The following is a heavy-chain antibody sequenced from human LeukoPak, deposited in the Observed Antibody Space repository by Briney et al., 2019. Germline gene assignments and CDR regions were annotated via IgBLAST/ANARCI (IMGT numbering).Heavy chain of an antibody. V-gene: IGHV3-23*01. D-gene: IGHD3-9*01. CDR3: AKGHRRLRYFDWPPCVDY. CDR2: ISGSGGST. CDR1: GYTFTSYA. Sequence: GASVKVSCKASGYTFTSYAMGWVRQAPGKGLEWVSAISGSGGSTYYADSVKGRFTISRDNSKNTLYLQMNSLRAEDTAVYYCAKGHRRLRYFDWPPCVDYWGQGTLVTVSS. J-gene: IGHJ4*02.